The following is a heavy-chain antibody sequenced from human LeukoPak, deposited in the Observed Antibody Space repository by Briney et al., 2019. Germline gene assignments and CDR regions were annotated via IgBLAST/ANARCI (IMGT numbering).Heavy chain of an antibody. V-gene: IGHV3-21*01. CDR1: GFTFSSYS. CDR3: ARDGGSSGWPDAIDI. CDR2: ISSSSSYI. Sequence: GGSLRLSCAASGFTFSSYSMNWVRQAPGKGLEWVSSISSSSSYIYYADSVKGRFTISRDNAKNSLYLQMISLRAEDTAVYYCARDGGSSGWPDAIDIWGQGTMVTVSS. J-gene: IGHJ3*02. D-gene: IGHD6-19*01.